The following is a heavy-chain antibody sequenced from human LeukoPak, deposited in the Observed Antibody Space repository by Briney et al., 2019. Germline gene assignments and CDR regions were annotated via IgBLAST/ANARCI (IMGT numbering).Heavy chain of an antibody. V-gene: IGHV3-30*02. D-gene: IGHD3-16*01. CDR2: MRSDGTSK. J-gene: IGHJ5*02. CDR1: GFSLTTYG. Sequence: PGGSLRLSSVASGFSLTTYGMLWVRQAPGKGLQWVAFMRSDGTSKYYGDSVEGRFTISRDNSKSTLYLLMNSLSAEDTGIYYCAKDRPIKGGFDPWGQGTPVTVSS. CDR3: AKDRPIKGGFDP.